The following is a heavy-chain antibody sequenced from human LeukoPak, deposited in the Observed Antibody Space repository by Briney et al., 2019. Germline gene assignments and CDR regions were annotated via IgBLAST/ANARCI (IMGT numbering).Heavy chain of an antibody. CDR3: ARVLYDFWSGLTDVYGMDV. CDR1: GFTFSSYA. CDR2: ISYDGSNK. J-gene: IGHJ6*02. V-gene: IGHV3-30-3*01. D-gene: IGHD3-3*01. Sequence: QAGGSLRLSCAASGFTFSSYAMHWVRQAPGKGLEWVAVISYDGSNKYYADSVKGRFTISRDNAKNSLYLQMNSLRAEDTAVYYCARVLYDFWSGLTDVYGMDVWGQGTTVTVSS.